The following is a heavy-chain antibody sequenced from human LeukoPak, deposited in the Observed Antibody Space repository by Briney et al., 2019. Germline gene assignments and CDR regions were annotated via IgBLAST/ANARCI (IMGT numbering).Heavy chain of an antibody. CDR2: IIPIFGTA. CDR1: GGTFSSYA. V-gene: IGHV1-69*06. J-gene: IGHJ4*02. Sequence: ASVKVSCKASGGTFSSYAISWVRQAPGQGLEWMGGIIPIFGTANYAQKFQGRVTITADKSTSTAYMELSSLRSEDTAVYYCARAGYYHDSSGYPLWGQGTLVTVSS. CDR3: ARAGYYHDSSGYPL. D-gene: IGHD3-22*01.